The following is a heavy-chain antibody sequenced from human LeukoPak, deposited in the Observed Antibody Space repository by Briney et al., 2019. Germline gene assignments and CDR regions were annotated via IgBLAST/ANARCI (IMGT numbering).Heavy chain of an antibody. CDR1: GFTVSSNY. J-gene: IGHJ3*01. D-gene: IGHD6-19*01. CDR2: ISGSGGST. CDR3: AKERGLVAGYAFDV. V-gene: IGHV3-23*01. Sequence: GGSLRLSCAASGFTVSSNYMSWVRQAPGKGLEWVSAISGSGGSTYYADSVKGRFSISRDNSENTLFLQMDRLRAEDTAIYYCAKERGLVAGYAFDVWGQGTMVTVSS.